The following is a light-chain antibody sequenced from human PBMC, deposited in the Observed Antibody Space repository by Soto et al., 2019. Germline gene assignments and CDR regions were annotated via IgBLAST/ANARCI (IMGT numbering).Light chain of an antibody. J-gene: IGLJ3*02. CDR1: SSDVGVSNL. V-gene: IGLV2-23*02. Sequence: QSALTQPASVSGSPGQSITISCTGSSSDVGVSNLVSWYQQHPGKAPKLIIYEVSQRPSGVSNRFSGSKSGNTASLTISGFQADDGGDYYCCSYANRRWLFRAGTQLTVL. CDR3: CSYANRRWL. CDR2: EVS.